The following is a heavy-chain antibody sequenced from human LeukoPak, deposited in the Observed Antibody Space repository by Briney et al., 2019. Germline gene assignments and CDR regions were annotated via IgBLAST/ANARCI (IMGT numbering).Heavy chain of an antibody. J-gene: IGHJ3*02. CDR2: ISAYNGNT. CDR3: ARDGLRFPRGAFDI. V-gene: IGHV1-18*01. CDR1: GYTFTSYG. Sequence: ASVKVSCKASGYTFTSYGISWVLQAPGQGLEWMGWISAYNGNTNYAQKLRGRVTMNTDTSTSTAYMELRSLRSDDTAVYYCARDGLRFPRGAFDIWGQGTMVTVSS. D-gene: IGHD3-3*01.